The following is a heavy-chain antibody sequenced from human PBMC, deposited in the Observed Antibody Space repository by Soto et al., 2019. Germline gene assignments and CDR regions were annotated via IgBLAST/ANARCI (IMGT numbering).Heavy chain of an antibody. CDR3: ARDYVVADLLNAFDI. CDR1: GFTFSSYA. D-gene: IGHD2-15*01. Sequence: QVQLVESGGGVVQPGRSLRLSCAASGFTFSSYAMHWVRQAPGKGLEWVAVISYDGSNKYYADSVKGRFTISRDNSKNTLYLQMNSLRAEDTAVYYCARDYVVADLLNAFDIWGQGTMVTVSS. J-gene: IGHJ3*02. V-gene: IGHV3-30-3*01. CDR2: ISYDGSNK.